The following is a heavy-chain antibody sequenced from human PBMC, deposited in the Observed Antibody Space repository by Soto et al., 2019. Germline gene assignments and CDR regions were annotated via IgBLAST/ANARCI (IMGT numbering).Heavy chain of an antibody. Sequence: PGGSLRLSCAASGFTFSSYGMHWVRQAPGKGLGWVAVISYDGSNKYYADSVKGRFTISRDNSKNTLYLQMNSLRAGDTAVYYCARAPPVTTIWGQGTLVTVSS. J-gene: IGHJ4*02. V-gene: IGHV3-33*01. CDR2: ISYDGSNK. D-gene: IGHD4-17*01. CDR1: GFTFSSYG. CDR3: ARAPPVTTI.